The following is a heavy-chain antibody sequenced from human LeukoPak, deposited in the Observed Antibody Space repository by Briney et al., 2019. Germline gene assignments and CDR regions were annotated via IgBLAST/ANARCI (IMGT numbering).Heavy chain of an antibody. CDR2: IYSGGST. V-gene: IGHV3-53*01. CDR1: GFTVSSNY. J-gene: IGHJ3*02. Sequence: EGSLRLSCAASGFTVSSNYMSWVRQAPGKGLEWVSVIYSGGSTYYADSVKGRFTISRDNSKNTLYLQMNSLRAEDTAVYYCARDLLTPQRIDIWGQGTMVTVSS. CDR3: ARDLLTPQRIDI. D-gene: IGHD2-2*01.